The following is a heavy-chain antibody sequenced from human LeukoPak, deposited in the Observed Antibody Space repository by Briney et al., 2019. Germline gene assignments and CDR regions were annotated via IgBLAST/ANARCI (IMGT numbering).Heavy chain of an antibody. D-gene: IGHD3-22*01. J-gene: IGHJ3*02. CDR3: ARNYYDSTGYYGDGAFDI. V-gene: IGHV1-8*01. Sequence: ASVKVSCKASGYTFTSYDINWVRQATGQGLEWMGRMNPNSGNTGYAQKFQGRVTMTRNTSISTAYMELSSLRSDDTAVYYCARNYYDSTGYYGDGAFDIWGQGTMVIVSS. CDR2: MNPNSGNT. CDR1: GYTFTSYD.